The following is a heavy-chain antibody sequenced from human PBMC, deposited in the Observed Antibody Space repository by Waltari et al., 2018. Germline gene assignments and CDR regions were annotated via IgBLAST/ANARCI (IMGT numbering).Heavy chain of an antibody. V-gene: IGHV4-38-2*01. J-gene: IGHJ4*02. CDR3: ARVRGYCSGGSCYPPWDLDY. D-gene: IGHD2-15*01. Sequence: QVQLQESGPGLVKPSETLSLTCAVSGYSISSGYYWGWIRQPPGKGLEWIGSIYHSGGTYYHPSLKSRVTISVDTSKNQFSLKLSSVTAADTAVYYCARVRGYCSGGSCYPPWDLDYWGQGTLVTVSS. CDR2: IYHSGGT. CDR1: GYSISSGYY.